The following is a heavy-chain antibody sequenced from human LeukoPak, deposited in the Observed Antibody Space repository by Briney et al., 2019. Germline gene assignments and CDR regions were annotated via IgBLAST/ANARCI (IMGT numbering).Heavy chain of an antibody. D-gene: IGHD2-21*02. Sequence: SETLSLTCAVYGGSFSVYYWSWIRQPPGKGLEWIGEINHSGNTNYNPSLKSRVAISVDTSKNQFSLKLSSVTAADTAVYYCARGGFYCGGDCYVDYWGQGTLVTVSS. V-gene: IGHV4-34*01. J-gene: IGHJ4*02. CDR3: ARGGFYCGGDCYVDY. CDR2: INHSGNT. CDR1: GGSFSVYY.